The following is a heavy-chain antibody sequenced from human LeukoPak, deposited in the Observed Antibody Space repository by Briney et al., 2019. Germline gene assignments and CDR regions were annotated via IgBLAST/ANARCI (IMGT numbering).Heavy chain of an antibody. CDR3: ARARTYGDYGRGLDY. V-gene: IGHV3-23*01. D-gene: IGHD4-17*01. CDR1: RFTFRSHA. CDR2: ISGSGGST. Sequence: PGGSLRLSCAAYRFTFRSHAMSWVRQAPGKGLEWVSAISGSGGSTYYADSVKGRFTISRDNAENTLYLQMNSLRAEDTAVYYCARARTYGDYGRGLDYWGQGTLVTVSS. J-gene: IGHJ4*02.